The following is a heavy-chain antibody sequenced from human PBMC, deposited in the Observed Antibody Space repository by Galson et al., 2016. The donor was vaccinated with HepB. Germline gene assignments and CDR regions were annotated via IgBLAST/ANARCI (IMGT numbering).Heavy chain of an antibody. V-gene: IGHV4-61*02. Sequence: TLSLTCTVSGGSISSGGYYWSWIRQPAGKGLEWIGRIYTSGSTNYNPSLKSRVTISVDTSKNQFSLKLSSVTAADTAVYYYARVWGSSGGSCCNWFDPWGQGTLVTVSS. D-gene: IGHD2-15*01. CDR3: ARVWGSSGGSCCNWFDP. CDR1: GGSISSGGYY. J-gene: IGHJ5*02. CDR2: IYTSGST.